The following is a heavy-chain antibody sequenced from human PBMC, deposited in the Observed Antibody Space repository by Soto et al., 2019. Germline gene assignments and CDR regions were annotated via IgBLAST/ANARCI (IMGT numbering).Heavy chain of an antibody. CDR2: IIPIFGTA. V-gene: IGHV1-69*06. J-gene: IGHJ6*02. Sequence: SVKVSCKASGGTFSSYAISWVRQAPGQGLEWMGGIIPIFGTANYAQKFQGRVTITADKSTSTAYMELSSLRSEDTAVYYCGRVEATRPHYYYYYGMDVWGQGTTVTVSS. D-gene: IGHD5-12*01. CDR1: GGTFSSYA. CDR3: GRVEATRPHYYYYYGMDV.